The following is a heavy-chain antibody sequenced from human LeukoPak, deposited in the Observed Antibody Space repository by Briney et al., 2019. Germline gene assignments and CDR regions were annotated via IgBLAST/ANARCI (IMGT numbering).Heavy chain of an antibody. CDR3: TTRGALS. Sequence: PGGSLRLSCAASGFTFSNAWMNWVRQAPGKGLEWVGRIKSKTDGRTIDYAAPVKGRFTISRDDSKNTLYLQMNSLKTEDTAVYYCTTRGALSWGQGTLVTVSS. CDR1: GFTFSNAW. V-gene: IGHV3-15*07. D-gene: IGHD3-10*01. CDR2: IKSKTDGRTI. J-gene: IGHJ5*02.